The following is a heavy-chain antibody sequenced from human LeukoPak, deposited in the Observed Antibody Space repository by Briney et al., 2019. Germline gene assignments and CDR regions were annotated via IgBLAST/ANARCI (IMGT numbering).Heavy chain of an antibody. D-gene: IGHD6-19*01. Sequence: SETLSLTCAVYGGSFSGYYWSWIRQPPGKGLEWIGEINHSGSTNYNPSLKSRVIISVDTSKNQFSLKLSSVTAADTAVYYCAMGGIAVACWGQGTLVTVSS. V-gene: IGHV4-34*01. J-gene: IGHJ4*02. CDR3: AMGGIAVAC. CDR1: GGSFSGYY. CDR2: INHSGST.